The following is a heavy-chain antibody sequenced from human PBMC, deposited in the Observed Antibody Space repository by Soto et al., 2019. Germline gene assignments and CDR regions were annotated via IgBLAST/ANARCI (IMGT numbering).Heavy chain of an antibody. CDR2: IKSKTDDATT. CDR3: TTGMLPYYRGISGY. Sequence: GGSLRLSCAASGFTFSTAWMNWVRQAPGKGLEWVGRIKSKTDDATTDYAAPVKGRFTISRDDSKNTVYLQMNSLKTEDTGVYYCTTGMLPYYRGISGYWGQGTLVTVSS. V-gene: IGHV3-15*07. D-gene: IGHD1-26*01. CDR1: GFTFSTAW. J-gene: IGHJ4*02.